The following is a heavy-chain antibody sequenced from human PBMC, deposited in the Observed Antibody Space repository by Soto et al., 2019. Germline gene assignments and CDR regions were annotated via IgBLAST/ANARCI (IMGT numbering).Heavy chain of an antibody. J-gene: IGHJ6*02. D-gene: IGHD3-3*01. CDR3: AKNGDFWSWGMDV. V-gene: IGHV3-23*01. CDR2: ISSSGDAT. CDR1: GFTFSTYA. Sequence: EVQLLESGGDLVQPGGSLRLSCAASGFTFSTYAMTWVRQAPGKGLEWVSIISSSGDATYYLDSVKGRFTISRDNSRNTLHLQMNSLRAEDAAVYFCAKNGDFWSWGMDVWGQGTMVTVSS.